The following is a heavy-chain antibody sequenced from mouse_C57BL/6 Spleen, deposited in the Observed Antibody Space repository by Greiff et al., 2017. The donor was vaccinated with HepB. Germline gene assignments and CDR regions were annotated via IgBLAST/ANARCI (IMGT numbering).Heavy chain of an antibody. Sequence: EVKVEESGGGLVKPGGSLKLSCAASGFTFSSYAMSWVRQTPEKRLEWVATISDGGSYTYYPDNVKGRFTISRDNAKNNLYLQMSHLKSEDTAMYYCAREIYYGRGYFDYWGQGTTLTVSS. J-gene: IGHJ2*01. CDR3: AREIYYGRGYFDY. CDR1: GFTFSSYA. CDR2: ISDGGSYT. V-gene: IGHV5-4*01. D-gene: IGHD1-1*01.